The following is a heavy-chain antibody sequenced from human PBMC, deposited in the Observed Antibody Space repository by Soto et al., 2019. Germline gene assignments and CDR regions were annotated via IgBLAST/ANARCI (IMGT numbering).Heavy chain of an antibody. V-gene: IGHV3-23*01. CDR2: ISGSDSST. Sequence: EVQLLESGGGLVQPGGSLRLSCAASGFIFSSYAMSWVRQAPGNGLEWVSGISGSDSSTYYADSVKGRFTISRDNSKSTLYLQMNSLRAEDTAVYYCAKDWGRVLGAENYWYYWGQGTLVTVSS. J-gene: IGHJ4*02. D-gene: IGHD2-8*02. CDR1: GFIFSSYA. CDR3: AKDWGRVLGAENYWYY.